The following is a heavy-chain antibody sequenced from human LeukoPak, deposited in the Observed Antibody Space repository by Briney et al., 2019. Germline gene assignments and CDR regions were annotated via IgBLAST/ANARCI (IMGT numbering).Heavy chain of an antibody. J-gene: IGHJ4*02. D-gene: IGHD1-26*01. CDR1: GFTFSSYG. V-gene: IGHV3-48*01. Sequence: PGRSLRLSCAASGFTFSSYGMHWVRQAPGRGLEWVSYISSSGYVVDYADSVKGRFTISRDNSKNTLYLQMNSLRAEDTAIYYCTRGRGSYSLDYWGRGTLVTVSS. CDR3: TRGRGSYSLDY. CDR2: ISSSGYVV.